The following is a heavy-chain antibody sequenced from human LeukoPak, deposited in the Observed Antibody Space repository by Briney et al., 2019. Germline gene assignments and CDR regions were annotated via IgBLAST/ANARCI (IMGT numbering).Heavy chain of an antibody. CDR3: ARDRMMDNYYYYYMDV. Sequence: GGSLRLSCAASGFTFSYHWMHWVRQAPGKGLVWVSRISSDGSSTSYADFVKGRFTISRDNAKNTLYLQMNSLRADDTAVYYCARDRMMDNYYYYYMDVWGKGTTVIVSS. D-gene: IGHD3-16*01. CDR2: ISSDGSST. J-gene: IGHJ6*03. V-gene: IGHV3-74*01. CDR1: GFTFSYHW.